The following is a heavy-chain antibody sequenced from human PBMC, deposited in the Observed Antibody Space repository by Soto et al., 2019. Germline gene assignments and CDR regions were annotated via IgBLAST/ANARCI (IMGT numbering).Heavy chain of an antibody. V-gene: IGHV4-31*03. CDR1: GASISGSGYY. D-gene: IGHD2-2*01. Sequence: SETLSLTCTVSGASISGSGYYWSWIRQLPGKGLEWIGYIYYSGTSYSNPSLKRRVTVSVDTSKNQFSLNLYSVTAADTAVYYCATGDQVPFYYFDYCGPGALVTVSS. J-gene: IGHJ4*02. CDR3: ATGDQVPFYYFDY. CDR2: IYYSGTS.